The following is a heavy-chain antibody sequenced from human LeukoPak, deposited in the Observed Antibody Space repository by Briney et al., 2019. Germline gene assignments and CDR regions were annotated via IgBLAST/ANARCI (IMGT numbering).Heavy chain of an antibody. CDR1: GGSISSYY. Sequence: SETLSLTCTVSGGSISSYYWSWIRQPPGKGLEWIGYIYTSGSTNYNPSLKSRVTISVDTSKNQFSLKLSSATAADTAVYYCARHFGYSGYDSDAFDIWGQGTMVTVSS. V-gene: IGHV4-4*09. J-gene: IGHJ3*02. CDR3: ARHFGYSGYDSDAFDI. D-gene: IGHD5-12*01. CDR2: IYTSGST.